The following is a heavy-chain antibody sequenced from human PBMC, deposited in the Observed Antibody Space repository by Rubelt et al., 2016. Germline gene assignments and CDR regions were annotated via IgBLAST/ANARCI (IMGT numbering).Heavy chain of an antibody. J-gene: IGHJ3*02. CDR2: IYYIGST. Sequence: VQLLESGGGLVQPGGSLRLSCAASGFTVSSNYMSWVRQAPGKGLEWIGYIYYIGSTYYNPSLKSRFTSAVETSKNQFSLKRGSVPAADTAVYYCARDDAFDIWGQGTMVTVSS. CDR1: GFTVSSNY. V-gene: IGHV4-59*06. CDR3: ARDDAFDI.